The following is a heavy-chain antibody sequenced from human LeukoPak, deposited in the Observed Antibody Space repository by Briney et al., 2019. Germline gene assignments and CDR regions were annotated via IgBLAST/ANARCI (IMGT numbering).Heavy chain of an antibody. Sequence: GGSLRLSCAASGFTFRFSNYAMGWVRQAPGKGLEWVSAISGSGGSTYYADSLKGRFSISRDNSKNTLYLQMNSLRAEDTAVYYCAKDKITLAAAAFYYFVYWGQGTLVTVSS. CDR2: ISGSGGST. CDR1: GFTFRFSNYA. CDR3: AKDKITLAAAAFYYFVY. D-gene: IGHD6-13*01. V-gene: IGHV3-23*01. J-gene: IGHJ4*02.